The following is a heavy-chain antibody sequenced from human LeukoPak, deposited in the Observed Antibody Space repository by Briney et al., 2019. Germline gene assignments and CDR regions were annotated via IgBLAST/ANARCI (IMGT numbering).Heavy chain of an antibody. J-gene: IGHJ6*03. CDR2: IYYSGST. V-gene: IGHV4-39*01. Sequence: PSETLSLTCTVSRGSISSSSYYWGWIRQPPGKGLEWIGSIYYSGSTNYNPSLKSRVTISVDTSKNQFSLKLSSVTAADTAVYYCARSYSSSSHYYYYYMDVWGKGTTVTVSS. CDR3: ARSYSSSSHYYYYYMDV. CDR1: RGSISSSSYY. D-gene: IGHD6-6*01.